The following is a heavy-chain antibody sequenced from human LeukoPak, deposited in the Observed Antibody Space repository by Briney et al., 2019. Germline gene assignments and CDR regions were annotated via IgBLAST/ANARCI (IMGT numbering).Heavy chain of an antibody. V-gene: IGHV3-11*04. Sequence: PGGSLRLSCAASKFTFSDSYMGWVRQAPGKGLEWVSYISNSGTTMYYADSVKGRFTISRDNAKNSLYLQMNSLRAEDTAVYYCARARGSYAFDIWGQGTTVTVSS. D-gene: IGHD3-10*01. CDR3: ARARGSYAFDI. J-gene: IGHJ3*02. CDR2: ISNSGTTM. CDR1: KFTFSDSY.